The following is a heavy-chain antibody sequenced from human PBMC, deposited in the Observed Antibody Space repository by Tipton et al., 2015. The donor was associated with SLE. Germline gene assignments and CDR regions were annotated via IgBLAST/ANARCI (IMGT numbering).Heavy chain of an antibody. D-gene: IGHD3-10*01. J-gene: IGHJ4*02. V-gene: IGHV4-59*01. Sequence: TLSLTCTVSGGSISSYYWSWIRQPPGKGLEWIGYIYYSGSTNYNPSLKSRVTISVDTSKNQFSLKLSSVTAADTAVYYCARERVRGTPNYFDYWGQGTLVTVSS. CDR3: ARERVRGTPNYFDY. CDR1: GGSISSYY. CDR2: IYYSGST.